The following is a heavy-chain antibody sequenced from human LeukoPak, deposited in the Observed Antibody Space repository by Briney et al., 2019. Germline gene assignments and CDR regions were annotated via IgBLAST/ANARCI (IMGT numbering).Heavy chain of an antibody. V-gene: IGHV4-31*03. CDR3: ARAHYCGNSWFDY. CDR2: IYYSGST. J-gene: IGHJ4*02. CDR1: GGSISSGGYY. D-gene: IGHD4-23*01. Sequence: SQTLSLTCTVSGGSISSGGYYWSWLRQHPGQGLEWIVYIYYSGSTYYNPSLKSRVTISVDTSKNQFSLKLSSVTAADTAVYYCARAHYCGNSWFDYWGQGTLVTVSS.